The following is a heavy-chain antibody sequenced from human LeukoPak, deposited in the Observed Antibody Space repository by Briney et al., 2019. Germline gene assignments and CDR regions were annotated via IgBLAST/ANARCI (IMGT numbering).Heavy chain of an antibody. CDR3: ARGGAAAATYYFDY. CDR2: IIPILGIA. J-gene: IGHJ4*02. CDR1: GGTSSSYA. Sequence: VASVKVSCKASGGTSSSYAISWVRQAPGQGLEWMGRIIPILGIANYAQKFQGRVTITADKSTSTAYMELSSLRSEDTAVYYCARGGAAAATYYFDYWGQGTLVTVSS. D-gene: IGHD6-13*01. V-gene: IGHV1-69*04.